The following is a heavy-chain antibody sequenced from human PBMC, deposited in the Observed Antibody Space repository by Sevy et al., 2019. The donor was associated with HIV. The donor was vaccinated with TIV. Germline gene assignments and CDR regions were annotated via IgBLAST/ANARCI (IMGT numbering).Heavy chain of an antibody. CDR1: GFTFSSYG. J-gene: IGHJ1*01. V-gene: IGHV3-30*18. Sequence: GGSLRLSCAASGFTFSSYGMHWVRQAPGKGLEWVAVISYDGSNKYYADSVKGRFTISRDNSKNTLYLQMNSLRGEDTAVYYCAKDTRSGYYDSSGYSHFQHWGQGTLVTVSS. D-gene: IGHD3-22*01. CDR3: AKDTRSGYYDSSGYSHFQH. CDR2: ISYDGSNK.